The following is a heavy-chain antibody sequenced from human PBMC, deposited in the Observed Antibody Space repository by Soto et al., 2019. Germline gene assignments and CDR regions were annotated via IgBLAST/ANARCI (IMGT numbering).Heavy chain of an antibody. Sequence: GGSLRLSCAASRFTFSTYEMNWVRQAPGKGLEWVSYISTSGSTVYYADSVKGRFTISRDNTRNSLYLQMNSLRDEDTALYYCVRYCSTTLCNGVATRTFDYWGQGTLVTVSS. V-gene: IGHV3-48*03. CDR2: ISTSGSTV. CDR1: RFTFSTYE. CDR3: VRYCSTTLCNGVATRTFDY. J-gene: IGHJ4*02. D-gene: IGHD2-2*01.